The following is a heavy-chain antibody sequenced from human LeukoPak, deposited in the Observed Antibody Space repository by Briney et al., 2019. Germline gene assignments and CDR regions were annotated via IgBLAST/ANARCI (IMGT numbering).Heavy chain of an antibody. CDR1: GGSISSYY. D-gene: IGHD2-2*01. J-gene: IGHJ5*02. CDR3: ARGLGVPAARTNRNWYDP. V-gene: IGHV4-4*07. CDR2: IYTSGTT. Sequence: SETLSLTCTVSGGSISSYYWSWIRQPAGKGLEWIGRIYTSGTTHYNPSLKSRVTISVDTSKNQFSLKLSSVTAADTAVYYCARGLGVPAARTNRNWYDPWGQGTLVTVSS.